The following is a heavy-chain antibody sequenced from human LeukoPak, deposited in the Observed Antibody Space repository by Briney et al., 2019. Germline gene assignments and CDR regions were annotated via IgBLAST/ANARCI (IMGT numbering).Heavy chain of an antibody. CDR1: GVIFSSYA. CDR3: ARDVVRGPDDGYFQH. J-gene: IGHJ1*01. Sequence: PGGSLRLSCAASGVIFSSYAMHWVRQAPGKGLEWVAVISYDGSDKKYADSVKGRFTISRDNSKNTLYVQMNSLRAEDTALYYCARDVVRGPDDGYFQHWGQGTLVTVSS. CDR2: ISYDGSDK. D-gene: IGHD3-10*02. V-gene: IGHV3-30-3*01.